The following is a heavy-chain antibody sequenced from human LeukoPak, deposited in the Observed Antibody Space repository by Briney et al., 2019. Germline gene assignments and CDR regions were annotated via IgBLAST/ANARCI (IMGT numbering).Heavy chain of an antibody. D-gene: IGHD2-8*02. J-gene: IGHJ3*02. CDR1: GFTFSRYS. CDR3: ARAGRAFDI. Sequence: PGGSLRLSCAASGFTFSRYSINWVRQAPGKGLEWVSSISTSSIYIYYADSVKGRFTISRDNAKNSLYLQMNSLRAEDTAVYYCARAGRAFDIWGQGTMVTVSS. CDR2: ISTSSIYI. V-gene: IGHV3-21*01.